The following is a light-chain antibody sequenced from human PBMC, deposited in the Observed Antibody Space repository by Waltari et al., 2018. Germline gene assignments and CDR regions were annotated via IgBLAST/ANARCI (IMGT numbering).Light chain of an antibody. CDR3: QQGNSNPYS. CDR1: QGISSY. J-gene: IGKJ2*03. V-gene: IGKV1-13*02. Sequence: IHMSQSPSSLSASVGDRVTIPCRASQGISSYLNWYQQKPGKAPKLLIYYANSLASGVPSRFSGSGSGTEFTLTISSLQPEDFATYYCQQGNSNPYSFGQGTKVEIK. CDR2: YAN.